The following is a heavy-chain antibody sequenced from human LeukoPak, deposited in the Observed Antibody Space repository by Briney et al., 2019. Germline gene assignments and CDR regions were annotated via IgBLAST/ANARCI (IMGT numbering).Heavy chain of an antibody. J-gene: IGHJ6*03. CDR1: GGSISSYY. V-gene: IGHV4-59*01. D-gene: IGHD2-2*01. CDR3: ARQPVVVPLYYMDV. Sequence: SETLSLTCTVSGGSISSYYWSWIRQPPGKGLEWIGYIYYSGSTNYNPSLKSRVTISVDTSKNQFSLKLSSVTAADTAVYYCARQPVVVPLYYMDVWGKGTTVTVSS. CDR2: IYYSGST.